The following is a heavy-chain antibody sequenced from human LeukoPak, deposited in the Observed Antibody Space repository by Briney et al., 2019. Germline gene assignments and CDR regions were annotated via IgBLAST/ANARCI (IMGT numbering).Heavy chain of an antibody. CDR3: AKGPIPCSSTSCPRSAFDI. D-gene: IGHD2-2*01. Sequence: GSLRLSCAASGFTFSSYAMNWVRQAPGKGLEWVSSISDTDDSTYDADSVKGRFSISRDNSKNTLYLQMNSLRAEDTAIYYCAKGPIPCSSTSCPRSAFDIWGQGTMVTVSS. CDR2: ISDTDDST. CDR1: GFTFSSYA. J-gene: IGHJ3*02. V-gene: IGHV3-23*01.